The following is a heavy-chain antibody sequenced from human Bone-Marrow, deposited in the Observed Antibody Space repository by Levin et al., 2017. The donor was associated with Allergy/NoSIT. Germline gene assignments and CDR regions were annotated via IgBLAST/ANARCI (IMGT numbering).Heavy chain of an antibody. CDR3: VHRRLGFDFFDY. V-gene: IGHV2-5*04. CDR2: IYWTDED. Sequence: SGPTLVKPTQTLTLTCTFSGFSFSTAGVGVGWIRQPPGKALEWVALIYWTDEDHYNPSLKSRLTITKDTPRNQVVLTMTNMDLVDTGTYYCVHRRLGFDFFDYWGQGALVTVSS. D-gene: IGHD5-12*01. CDR1: GFSFSTAGVG. J-gene: IGHJ4*02.